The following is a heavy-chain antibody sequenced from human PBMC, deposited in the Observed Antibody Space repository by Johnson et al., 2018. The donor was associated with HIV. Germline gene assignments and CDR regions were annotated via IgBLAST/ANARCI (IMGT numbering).Heavy chain of an antibody. CDR3: ARGTIFGEVDAFDI. CDR2: INWNGGST. J-gene: IGHJ3*02. CDR1: GFTFSDYY. Sequence: QVQLVESGGGLVKPGGSLRLSCAASGFTFSDYYMSWIRQAPGKGLEWVSGINWNGGSTGYADSVKGRFTISRDNAKRSLFLQMNSLRAEDTAVYYCARGTIFGEVDAFDIWGQGTMVTVSS. V-gene: IGHV3-11*01. D-gene: IGHD3-3*01.